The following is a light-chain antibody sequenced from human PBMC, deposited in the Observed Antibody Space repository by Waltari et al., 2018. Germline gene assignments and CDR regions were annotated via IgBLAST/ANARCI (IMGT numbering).Light chain of an antibody. CDR3: AAWDDSLNGVI. CDR1: SFNIGSNI. J-gene: IGLJ2*01. Sequence: QSVLTQPPSASGTPGQRVTISCSGGSFNIGSNIVNWYQQLPGTAPKLLIYGNDQRPSGVPDRFSGSKSGTSASLAISGLQSEDEADYYCAAWDDSLNGVIFGGGTKRSVL. V-gene: IGLV1-44*01. CDR2: GND.